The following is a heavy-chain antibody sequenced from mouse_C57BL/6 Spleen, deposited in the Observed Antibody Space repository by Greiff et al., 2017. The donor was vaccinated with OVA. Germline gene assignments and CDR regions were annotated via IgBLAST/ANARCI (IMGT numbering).Heavy chain of an antibody. CDR2: IYPGSGST. Sequence: QVHVKQPGAELVKPGASVKMSCKASGYSFTSYWITWVKQRPGQGLEWIGDIYPGSGSTNYNEKFKSKATLTVDTSSSTAYMQLSSLTSEDSAVYYCARDDYGSSYRYFDVWGTGTTVTVSS. D-gene: IGHD1-1*01. CDR3: ARDDYGSSYRYFDV. CDR1: GYSFTSYW. V-gene: IGHV1-55*01. J-gene: IGHJ1*03.